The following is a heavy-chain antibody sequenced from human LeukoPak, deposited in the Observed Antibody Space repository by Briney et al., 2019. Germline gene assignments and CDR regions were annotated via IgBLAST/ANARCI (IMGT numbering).Heavy chain of an antibody. CDR3: AREEVSVAWTYNWFDP. CDR1: GYTFTSYY. CDR2: INPSGGST. V-gene: IGHV1-46*01. D-gene: IGHD6-19*01. Sequence: ASVKVSCKASGYTFTSYYMHWVRQAPGQGLEWMGIINPSGGSTSYAQKFQGRVTMTRDTSTSTVYMELSSLRSEDTAVYYCAREEVSVAWTYNWFDPWGQGTLVTVSS. J-gene: IGHJ5*02.